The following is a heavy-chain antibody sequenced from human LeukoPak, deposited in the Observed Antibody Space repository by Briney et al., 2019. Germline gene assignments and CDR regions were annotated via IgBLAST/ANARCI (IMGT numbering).Heavy chain of an antibody. V-gene: IGHV3-30*03. D-gene: IGHD3-10*01. CDR1: GFTFTNYG. CDR3: ARDLSPVVRASPMGY. CDR2: ITYDGYYK. Sequence: GGSLRLSCAASGFTFTNYGMHWVRPAQGKGLEWVALITYDGYYKYYSDSVKGRFTISSDTSKNTLYLQMNSLRAEDTAVYYCARDLSPVVRASPMGYWGQGTPVTVSS. J-gene: IGHJ4*02.